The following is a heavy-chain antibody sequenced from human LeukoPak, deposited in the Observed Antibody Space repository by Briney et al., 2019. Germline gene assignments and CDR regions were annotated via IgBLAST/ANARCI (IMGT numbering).Heavy chain of an antibody. CDR3: ARGHDYCSSTSCYVVRFDP. CDR2: INHSGST. D-gene: IGHD2-2*01. V-gene: IGHV4-34*01. Sequence: SETLSLTCAVYGGSFSGYYWSWIRQPPGKGLEWIGEINHSGSTNYNPSLKSRVTISVDTSKNQFSLKLSSVTAADTAVYYCARGHDYCSSTSCYVVRFDPWGQGTLVTVSS. CDR1: GGSFSGYY. J-gene: IGHJ5*02.